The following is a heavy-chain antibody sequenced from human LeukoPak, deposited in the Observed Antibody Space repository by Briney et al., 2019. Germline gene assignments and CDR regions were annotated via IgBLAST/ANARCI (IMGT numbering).Heavy chain of an antibody. CDR3: ARERCSGGSRYSGMDY. V-gene: IGHV3-33*01. D-gene: IGHD2-15*01. J-gene: IGHJ4*02. CDR2: IWYDGSNK. Sequence: GGSLRLSCAASGFTFSSYGIHWVRQAPGKGLEWVAVIWYDGSNKYYADSVKGRFTISRDNSKNTLYLQMNSPRGEDTAVYYCARERCSGGSRYSGMDYWGQGTLVTVSS. CDR1: GFTFSSYG.